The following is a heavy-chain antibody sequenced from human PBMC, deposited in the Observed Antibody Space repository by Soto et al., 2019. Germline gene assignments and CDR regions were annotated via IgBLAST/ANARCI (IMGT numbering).Heavy chain of an antibody. CDR2: IYYSGST. J-gene: IGHJ4*02. Sequence: SETLSLTCTVSGGSISSYYWSWIRQPPGKGLEWIGYIYYSGSTNYNPSLKSRVTISVDTSKNQFSLKLSSVTAADTAVYYCARGAHYSSGHYYLDYWGQGTLVTVSS. CDR1: GGSISSYY. V-gene: IGHV4-59*01. D-gene: IGHD6-19*01. CDR3: ARGAHYSSGHYYLDY.